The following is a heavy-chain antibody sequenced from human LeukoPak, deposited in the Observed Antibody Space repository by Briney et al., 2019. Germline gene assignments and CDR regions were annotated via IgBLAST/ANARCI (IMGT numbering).Heavy chain of an antibody. D-gene: IGHD7-27*01. CDR1: GFTFSSYS. CDR2: ISSSSSYI. V-gene: IGHV3-21*01. CDR3: ARVWVNWFDP. Sequence: WGSLRLSCAASGFTFSSYSMNWVRQAPGKGLEWVSSISSSSSYIYYADSVKGRFTISRDNAKNSLYLQMNSLRAEDTAVYYCARVWVNWFDPWGQGTLVTVSS. J-gene: IGHJ5*02.